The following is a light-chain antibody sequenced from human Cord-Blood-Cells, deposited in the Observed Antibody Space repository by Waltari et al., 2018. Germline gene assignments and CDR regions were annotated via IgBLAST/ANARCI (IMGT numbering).Light chain of an antibody. CDR2: AAS. J-gene: IGKJ5*01. CDR1: QSISSY. CDR3: QQSYSTPIT. Sequence: DIQMTQSPSSLSASVGDRVTITCRASQSISSYLNWYQQKPGKAPKLLIYAASSLQSGVPSRFSGSGSGTDFTLTISSLRPEDCATYYCQQSYSTPITFGQGTRLEIK. V-gene: IGKV1-39*01.